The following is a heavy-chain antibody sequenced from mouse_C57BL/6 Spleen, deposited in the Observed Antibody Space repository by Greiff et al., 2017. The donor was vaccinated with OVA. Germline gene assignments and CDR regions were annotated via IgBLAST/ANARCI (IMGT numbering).Heavy chain of an antibody. CDR2: IYPGSGST. CDR3: ARVPLYYYGSSYWYFDV. D-gene: IGHD1-1*01. Sequence: QLQQPGAELVKPGASVQMSCKASGYTFTSYWITWVKQRPGQGLEWIGDIYPGSGSTNYNEKFKSKATLTVDTSSSTAYMQLSSLTSEDSAVYYCARVPLYYYGSSYWYFDVWGTGTTVTVSS. J-gene: IGHJ1*03. CDR1: GYTFTSYW. V-gene: IGHV1-55*01.